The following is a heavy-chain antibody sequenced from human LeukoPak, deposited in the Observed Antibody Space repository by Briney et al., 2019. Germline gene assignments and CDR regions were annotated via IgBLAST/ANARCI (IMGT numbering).Heavy chain of an antibody. CDR3: TTDYYDSSGWGLYYFDY. CDR2: IKSKTDGGTT. V-gene: IGHV3-15*01. J-gene: IGHJ4*02. Sequence: GGSLRLSCAASGFTFSNAWMSWLRQAPGKALEWLGRIKSKTDGGTTDYAPPVKGRFTISRDDSKNTLYLQMNSLKTEDTAVYYCTTDYYDSSGWGLYYFDYWGQGTLVTVSS. D-gene: IGHD3-22*01. CDR1: GFTFSNAW.